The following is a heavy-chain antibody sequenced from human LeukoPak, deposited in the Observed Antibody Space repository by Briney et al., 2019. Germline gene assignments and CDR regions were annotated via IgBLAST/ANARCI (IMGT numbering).Heavy chain of an antibody. Sequence: PGGSLRLSCAASGFTFSSYSMNWVRQAPGKGLEWVSSISSSSSYIYYADSVKGRFTISRGNAKNSLYLQMNSLRAEDTAVYYCARGLRGSGPLDYWDQGTLVTVSS. V-gene: IGHV3-21*01. CDR2: ISSSSSYI. CDR3: ARGLRGSGPLDY. J-gene: IGHJ4*02. CDR1: GFTFSSYS. D-gene: IGHD3-10*01.